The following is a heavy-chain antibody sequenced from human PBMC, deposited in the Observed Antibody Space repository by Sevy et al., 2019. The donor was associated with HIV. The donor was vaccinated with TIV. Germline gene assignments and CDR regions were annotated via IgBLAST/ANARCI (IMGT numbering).Heavy chain of an antibody. CDR2: LSFGCGEI. CDR3: AREGCTKPHDY. CDR1: GFTFNKYS. V-gene: IGHV3-23*01. Sequence: GGSLRLSCAASGFTFNKYSMSWVRQPPGKGLEGVATLSFGCGEINYADSVKGRFTSSRDNSTNSFYLQMNNLRAEDTALYYCAREGCTKPHDYWGQGTLFTFSS. J-gene: IGHJ4*02. D-gene: IGHD2-8*01.